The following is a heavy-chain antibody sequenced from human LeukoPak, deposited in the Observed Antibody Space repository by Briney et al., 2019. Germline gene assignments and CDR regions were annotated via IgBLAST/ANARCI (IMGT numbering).Heavy chain of an antibody. CDR1: GPTSSIHA. CDR3: ARRGESTTYGDCRFDY. V-gene: IGHV3-23*01. CDR2: ISGSSSLT. D-gene: IGHD2-21*01. J-gene: IGHJ4*02. Sequence: GRSLRPSSAAYGPTSSIHAMSWVRQAPGRGLEWVSAISGSSSLTYYADSVKGRFTISRDNSKNTLFLQMNSLRAEDTAVYYCARRGESTTYGDCRFDYWGQGTLVTVSS.